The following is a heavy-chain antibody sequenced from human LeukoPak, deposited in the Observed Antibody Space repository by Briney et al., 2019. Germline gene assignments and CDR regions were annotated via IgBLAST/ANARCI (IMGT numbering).Heavy chain of an antibody. CDR1: GFTFSSYG. Sequence: PGGSLRLSCAASGFTFSSYGMHWVRQAPGKGLEWVAVISYDGSNKYYADSVKGRFTISRDNSKNTLSLQMSSLRAEDTAVYYCAKSLGTTSLHYFDYRGQGTLVTVSS. J-gene: IGHJ4*02. D-gene: IGHD1-1*01. CDR3: AKSLGTTSLHYFDY. V-gene: IGHV3-30*18. CDR2: ISYDGSNK.